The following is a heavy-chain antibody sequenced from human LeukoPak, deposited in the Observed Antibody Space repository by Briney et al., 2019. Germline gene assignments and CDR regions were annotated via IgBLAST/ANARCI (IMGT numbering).Heavy chain of an antibody. V-gene: IGHV4-59*08. D-gene: IGHD1-26*01. CDR1: GGSISSYY. Sequence: SETLSLTCTVSGGSISSYYWSWIRQPPGKGLEWIGYIYYSGSTNYNPSLKSRVTISVDTSKNQFSLKLSSVTAADTAVYYCAGMSGSYNNWFDPWGQGTLVTVSS. CDR2: IYYSGST. CDR3: AGMSGSYNNWFDP. J-gene: IGHJ5*02.